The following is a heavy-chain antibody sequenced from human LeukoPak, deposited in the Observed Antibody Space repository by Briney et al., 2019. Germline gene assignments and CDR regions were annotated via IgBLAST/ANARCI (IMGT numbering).Heavy chain of an antibody. CDR2: ISSRSSYI. J-gene: IGHJ4*02. CDR3: GKASSGYYSAILH. CDR1: GFTFSSYT. V-gene: IGHV3-21*01. D-gene: IGHD3-22*01. Sequence: PGGSLRLSCAASGFTFSSYTMNWVRQGPGKGLEWVSSISSRSSYIYYADSVKGRFTISRDNAKNSLYLQMNSLRAEDTAVYYCGKASSGYYSAILHWGQGTLVTVSS.